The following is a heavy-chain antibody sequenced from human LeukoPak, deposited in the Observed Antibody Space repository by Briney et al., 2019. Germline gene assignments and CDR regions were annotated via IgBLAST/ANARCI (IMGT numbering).Heavy chain of an antibody. D-gene: IGHD3-10*01. V-gene: IGHV1-18*01. CDR1: GYTFTSYG. CDR3: ATGLQYGLWGVPYFYYMHA. CDR2: ISAYNGNT. Sequence: ASVKVSCKASGYTFTSYGISWVRQAPGQGLEWMGWISAYNGNTNYAQKLQGRVTMTTDTSTSTAYMELGSLTSDDTAVYYCATGLQYGLWGVPYFYYMHAWGKGTTVVVSS. J-gene: IGHJ6*03.